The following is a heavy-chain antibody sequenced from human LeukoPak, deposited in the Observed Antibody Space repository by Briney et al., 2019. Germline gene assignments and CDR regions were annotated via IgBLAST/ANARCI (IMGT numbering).Heavy chain of an antibody. J-gene: IGHJ4*02. CDR1: GFTFSSYG. Sequence: GGSLRLSCAASGFTFSSYGMHWVRQAPGKGLEWVAVISYDGSNKYYADSVKGRFTISRDNSKNTVYLQMNSLRAEDTAVYYCAKEVATISFFDHWGQGTLVTVSS. D-gene: IGHD5-24*01. CDR3: AKEVATISFFDH. V-gene: IGHV3-30*18. CDR2: ISYDGSNK.